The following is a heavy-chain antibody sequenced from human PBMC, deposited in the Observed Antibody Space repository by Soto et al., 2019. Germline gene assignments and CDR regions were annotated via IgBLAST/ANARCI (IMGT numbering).Heavy chain of an antibody. CDR2: IYYSGST. J-gene: IGHJ4*02. CDR1: GGSTSSSSYY. D-gene: IGHD5-18*01. CDR3: ALGNPIQLWFSYFDY. V-gene: IGHV4-39*07. Sequence: SETLSLTCTVSGGSTSSSSYYWGWIRQPPGKGLEWIGSIYYSGSTYYNPSLKSRVTISVDTSKNQFSLKLSSVTAADTAVYYCALGNPIQLWFSYFDYRGQGALVTGSS.